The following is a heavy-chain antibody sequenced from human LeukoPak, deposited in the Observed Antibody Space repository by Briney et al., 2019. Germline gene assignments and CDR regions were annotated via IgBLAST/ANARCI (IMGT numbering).Heavy chain of an antibody. CDR1: GFTFSSYA. J-gene: IGHJ4*02. D-gene: IGHD3-9*01. CDR3: ARGATTGYYPY. CDR2: ISYDGSNK. Sequence: PGRSLRLSCAASGFTFSSYAMNWVRQAPGKGLEWVAVISYDGSNKYYADSVNGRFTLSRDNSKNTLYLQINSLTAEDTAVYYCARGATTGYYPYGGQGTLVTVSS. V-gene: IGHV3-30*04.